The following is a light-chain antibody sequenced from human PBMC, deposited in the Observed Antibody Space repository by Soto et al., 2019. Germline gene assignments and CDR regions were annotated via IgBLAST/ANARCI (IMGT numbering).Light chain of an antibody. J-gene: IGKJ1*01. CDR2: TTS. CDR1: QSISYY. V-gene: IGKV1-39*01. CDR3: QQSYTTPWT. Sequence: DIQMTQSPSSLSASVGDRVTITCRASQSISYYLNWYQQKPGRAPRLLIYTTSSLQSGVPSKFRGSASGTDFTLTISSLQPEDVATYYCQQSYTTPWTFGQGTKVELK.